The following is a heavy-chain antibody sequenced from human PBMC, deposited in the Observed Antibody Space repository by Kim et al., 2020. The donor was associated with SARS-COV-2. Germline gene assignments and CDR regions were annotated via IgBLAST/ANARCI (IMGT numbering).Heavy chain of an antibody. D-gene: IGHD3-3*01. Sequence: ASVKVSCKTSGYTFTSYGICWVRQAPGQGLEWMGWISAHNGDTHYAQKVQGRVTMTTDTSTRTAYMELRSLRSDDTAVYYCARDDDFWSGAVDYWGQGTLVTVSS. CDR2: ISAHNGDT. CDR3: ARDDDFWSGAVDY. V-gene: IGHV1-18*04. CDR1: GYTFTSYG. J-gene: IGHJ4*02.